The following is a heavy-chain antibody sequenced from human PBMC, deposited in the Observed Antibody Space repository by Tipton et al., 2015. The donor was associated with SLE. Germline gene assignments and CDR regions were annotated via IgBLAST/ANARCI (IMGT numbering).Heavy chain of an antibody. D-gene: IGHD2-15*01. CDR1: GGSISSGSYY. CDR2: IYTSGST. V-gene: IGHV4-61*09. CDR3: VRDLLRYCSGGSCYSGAFDI. J-gene: IGHJ3*02. Sequence: LRLSCTVSGGSISSGSYYWSWIRQPAGKGLEWIGDIYTSGSTNYNPSLKSRVTISVDTSKNQFSLKLSSVTAADTAVYYCVRDLLRYCSGGSCYSGAFDIWGQGTMVTVSS.